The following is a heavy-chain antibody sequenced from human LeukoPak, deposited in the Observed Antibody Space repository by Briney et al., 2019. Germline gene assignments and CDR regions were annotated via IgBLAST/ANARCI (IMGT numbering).Heavy chain of an antibody. D-gene: IGHD1-7*01. CDR3: ARDLGGITYYMDV. J-gene: IGHJ6*03. Sequence: GGSLRLSCAASGFTFSSYAMHWVRQAPGKGLEYVSAISSNGGSTYYANSVKGRFTISRDNSKNTLYLQMGSLRAEDMAVYYCARDLGGITYYMDVWGKGTTVTVSS. CDR1: GFTFSSYA. CDR2: ISSNGGST. V-gene: IGHV3-64*01.